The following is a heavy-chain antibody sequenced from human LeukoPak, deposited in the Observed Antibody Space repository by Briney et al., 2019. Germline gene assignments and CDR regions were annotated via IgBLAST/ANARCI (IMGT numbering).Heavy chain of an antibody. Sequence: GGSLRLSCVASGIAFSNSIMHWVRQAPGKGLEWVSTMSYDGFSKYYADSMKGRLTISRDDSKNTVYLQMKSLRPEDTAVYYCAREGHTSGYCGTFDVWGQGTTVAVS. D-gene: IGHD3-22*01. CDR2: MSYDGFSK. V-gene: IGHV3-30*04. J-gene: IGHJ3*01. CDR1: GIAFSNSI. CDR3: AREGHTSGYCGTFDV.